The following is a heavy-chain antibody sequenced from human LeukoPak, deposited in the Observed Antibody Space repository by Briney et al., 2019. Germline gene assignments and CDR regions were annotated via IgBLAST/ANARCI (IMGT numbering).Heavy chain of an antibody. J-gene: IGHJ3*02. D-gene: IGHD2-15*01. V-gene: IGHV3-23*01. CDR3: AKDPPGGIFVVVVAAADAFDI. CDR2: ISGSGGST. Sequence: GGSLRLSCAASGFTFSSYAMSWVRQAPGKGLEWVSAISGSGGSTYYADSVKGRFTISRDNSKSTLYLQMNSLRAEDTAVYYCAKDPPGGIFVVVVAAADAFDIWGQGTMVTVSS. CDR1: GFTFSSYA.